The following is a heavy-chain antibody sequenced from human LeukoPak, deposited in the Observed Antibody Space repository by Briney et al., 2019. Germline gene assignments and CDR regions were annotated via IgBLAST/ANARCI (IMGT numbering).Heavy chain of an antibody. D-gene: IGHD3-22*01. Sequence: SGGSTYYADSVKGRFTISRDNSKNTLYLQMNSLRAEDTAVYYCAKKGYYDGSGYYMYYFDHWGQGTLVTVSS. J-gene: IGHJ4*02. V-gene: IGHV3-23*01. CDR3: AKKGYYDGSGYYMYYFDH. CDR2: SGGST.